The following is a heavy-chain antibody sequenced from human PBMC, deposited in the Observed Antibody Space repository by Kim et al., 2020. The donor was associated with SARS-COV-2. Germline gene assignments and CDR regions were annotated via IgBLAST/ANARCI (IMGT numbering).Heavy chain of an antibody. Sequence: GGSLRLSCAASGFTFTSYAMNWVRQAPGKGLEWVSAICGRGTGAYYADSVRGRFTIARDNSKDTLYLQMNSLRAEDTAVYYCAKRRRPVVGGAFVV. V-gene: IGHV3-23*01. D-gene: IGHD2-15*01. CDR1: GFTFTSYA. CDR3: AKRRRPVVGGAFVV. J-gene: IGHJ3*01. CDR2: ICGRGTGA.